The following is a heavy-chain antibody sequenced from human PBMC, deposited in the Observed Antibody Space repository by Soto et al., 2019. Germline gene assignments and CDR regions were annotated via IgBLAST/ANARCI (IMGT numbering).Heavy chain of an antibody. D-gene: IGHD6-6*01. J-gene: IGHJ4*02. CDR2: MNPNSGNT. V-gene: IGHV1-8*01. CDR3: ATPTLYSSSSGGDY. CDR1: GYTFTSYD. Sequence: QVQLVQSGAEVKKPGASVKVSCKASGYTFTSYDINWVRQATGQVLEWMGWMNPNSGNTGYAQKFQGRVTMTRNTSISTAYMELSSLRSEDTAVYYCATPTLYSSSSGGDYWGQGTLVTVSS.